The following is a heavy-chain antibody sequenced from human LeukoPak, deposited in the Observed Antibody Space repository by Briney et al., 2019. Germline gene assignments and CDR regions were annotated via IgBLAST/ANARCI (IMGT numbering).Heavy chain of an antibody. D-gene: IGHD2-21*02. V-gene: IGHV4-38-2*02. CDR1: GYSISTGYY. CDR3: ARVVVVTDDYYYYMDV. J-gene: IGHJ6*03. CDR2: IYRTGST. Sequence: SETLSLTCTVSGYSISTGYYWGWIRQPPGKGLQWIGSIYRTGSTYYNPSLKSRVTISVDTSKNQFSLKLSSVTAADTAVYYCARVVVVTDDYYYYMDVWGKGTTVTVSS.